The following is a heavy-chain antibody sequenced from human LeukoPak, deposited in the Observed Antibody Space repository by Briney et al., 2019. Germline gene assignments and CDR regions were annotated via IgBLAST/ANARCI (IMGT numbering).Heavy chain of an antibody. D-gene: IGHD3-9*01. V-gene: IGHV4-34*01. CDR1: GGSFSGYY. Sequence: SSETLSLTCAVYGGSFSGYYWSWIRQPPGKGLEWIGEINHSGSTNYNPSLKSRVTMSVDTSKNQFSLKLSSVTAADTAVYYCARSPSYDILTGYYLIGWFDPWGQGTLVTVSS. CDR3: ARSPSYDILTGYYLIGWFDP. CDR2: INHSGST. J-gene: IGHJ5*02.